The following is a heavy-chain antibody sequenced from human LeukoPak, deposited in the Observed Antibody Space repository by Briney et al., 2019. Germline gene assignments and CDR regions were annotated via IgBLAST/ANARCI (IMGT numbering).Heavy chain of an antibody. Sequence: SVKVSCKASGSTFTSSAVQWVRQARGQRLEWIGWIVVGSGNTNYAQKFQERVTITRDMSTSTAYMELSSLRSEDTAVYYCAADRDCSSTSCYYWREYYFDYWGQGTLVTVSS. CDR1: GSTFTSSA. J-gene: IGHJ4*02. CDR2: IVVGSGNT. D-gene: IGHD2-2*01. V-gene: IGHV1-58*01. CDR3: AADRDCSSTSCYYWREYYFDY.